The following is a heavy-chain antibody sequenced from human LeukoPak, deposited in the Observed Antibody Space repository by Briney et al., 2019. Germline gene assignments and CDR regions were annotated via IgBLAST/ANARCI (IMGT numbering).Heavy chain of an antibody. Sequence: SETLSLTCTVSGYSISSGYYWGWIRQPPGKGLEWIGSIYHSGSTYYNPSLKGRVTISVDTSKNQFSLKLSSVTAADTAVYYCARVEAVAGTNWFDPWGQGTLVTVSS. V-gene: IGHV4-38-2*02. J-gene: IGHJ5*02. CDR3: ARVEAVAGTNWFDP. D-gene: IGHD6-19*01. CDR1: GYSISSGYY. CDR2: IYHSGST.